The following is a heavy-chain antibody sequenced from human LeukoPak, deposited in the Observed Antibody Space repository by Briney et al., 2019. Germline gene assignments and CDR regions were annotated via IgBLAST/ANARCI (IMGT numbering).Heavy chain of an antibody. D-gene: IGHD6-13*01. CDR1: GFTFDDYG. V-gene: IGHV3-20*04. CDR2: INWNGGST. CDR3: ARAKYSSTWYGNWFDP. J-gene: IGHJ5*02. Sequence: GGSLRLSCAASGFTFDDYGMSWVRQAPGKGLEWVSGINWNGGSTGYADSVKGRFTISRDNAKNSLYLQMNSLRAEDTAFYYCARAKYSSTWYGNWFDPWGQGTLVTVSS.